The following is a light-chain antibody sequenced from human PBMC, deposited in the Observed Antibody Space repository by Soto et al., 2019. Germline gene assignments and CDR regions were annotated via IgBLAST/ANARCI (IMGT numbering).Light chain of an antibody. J-gene: IGKJ2*01. CDR1: ESLFGF. CDR3: QSSNDWPFA. V-gene: IGKV3-15*01. Sequence: DIVLTQSPATLSVSPGDRVTLSCRASESLFGFLAWYQQKPGQAPRLLMYGVSTRATGIPARFSGGGSATDFTLTISSLLSEDSALYFCQSSNDWPFASGLGTTLEI. CDR2: GVS.